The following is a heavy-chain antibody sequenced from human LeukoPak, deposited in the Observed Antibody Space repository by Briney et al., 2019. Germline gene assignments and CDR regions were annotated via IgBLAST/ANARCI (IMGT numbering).Heavy chain of an antibody. CDR3: ARVLTLWFGALDY. J-gene: IGHJ4*02. V-gene: IGHV3-48*04. CDR1: GFIFSSYG. D-gene: IGHD3-10*01. Sequence: GGSLRLSYAASGFIFSSYGMHWVRPAPGKGLEWESYISGSGTTTYYAESVRGRSTISRDNSKNAVYLQMNSLRADDTALYYCARVLTLWFGALDYWGQGRMVSV. CDR2: ISGSGTTT.